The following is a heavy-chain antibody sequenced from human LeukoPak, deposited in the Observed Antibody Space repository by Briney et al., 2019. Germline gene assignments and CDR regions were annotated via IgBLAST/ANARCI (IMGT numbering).Heavy chain of an antibody. D-gene: IGHD5-18*01. Sequence: SETLSLTCTVSGGSISSGSYYWSWIRQPAGKGLEWIGHIYTSGSTNYNPSLKSRVTISVDTSKNQFSLKLSSVTAADTAVYYCARLRGYSYDIAYWGQGTLVTVSS. CDR1: GGSISSGSYY. CDR2: IYTSGST. CDR3: ARLRGYSYDIAY. V-gene: IGHV4-61*09. J-gene: IGHJ4*02.